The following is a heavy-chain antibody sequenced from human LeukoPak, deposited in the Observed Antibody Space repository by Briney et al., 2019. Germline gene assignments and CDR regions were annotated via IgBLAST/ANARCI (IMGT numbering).Heavy chain of an antibody. CDR2: IYSGGST. D-gene: IGHD1-26*01. V-gene: IGHV4-4*07. CDR1: GGSISSYY. J-gene: IGHJ4*02. Sequence: SETLSLTCTVAGGSISSYYWSWIRQPAGKGLEWIGRIYSGGSTNHNPSLKSRVTMSVDSSNNQFSLKLTSVTAAATAVFYCARENTGSYREFDYWGQGTLVTVSS. CDR3: ARENTGSYREFDY.